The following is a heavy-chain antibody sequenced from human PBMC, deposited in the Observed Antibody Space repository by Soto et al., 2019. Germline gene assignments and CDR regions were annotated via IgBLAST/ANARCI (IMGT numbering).Heavy chain of an antibody. D-gene: IGHD3-22*01. J-gene: IGHJ4*02. CDR2: IKKDGSEK. Sequence: GGSLRLSCAASGFTFSSYWMTWVRQAPGKGLEWVANIKKDGSEKNYVDSVKGRFTIARDNAKNSVYLQMNSLRAEDTAVYYCASADSGYLFGIFDYWGQGTLVTVSS. V-gene: IGHV3-7*03. CDR1: GFTFSSYW. CDR3: ASADSGYLFGIFDY.